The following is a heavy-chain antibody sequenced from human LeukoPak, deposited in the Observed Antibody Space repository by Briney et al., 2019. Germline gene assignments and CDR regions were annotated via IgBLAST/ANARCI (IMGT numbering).Heavy chain of an antibody. Sequence: PGGSLRLSCAASGFTFSSYSMNWVRQAPGKGLEWVSSISSSSSYIYYADSVKGRFTISRDNSKNTLYLQMNSLRAEDTAVYYCAKDRRGSWYGFSHPFDYWGQGTLVTVSS. J-gene: IGHJ4*02. V-gene: IGHV3-21*01. CDR3: AKDRRGSWYGFSHPFDY. CDR1: GFTFSSYS. CDR2: ISSSSSYI. D-gene: IGHD6-13*01.